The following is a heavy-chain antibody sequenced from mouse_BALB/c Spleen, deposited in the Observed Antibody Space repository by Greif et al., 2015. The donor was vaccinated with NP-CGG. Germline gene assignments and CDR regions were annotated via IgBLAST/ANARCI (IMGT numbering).Heavy chain of an antibody. Sequence: VQLKESGGGLVKPGGSLKLSCAASGFTFSSYTMSWVRQTPEKRLEWVATISSGGSYTYYPDSVKGRFTISRDNAKSTLYLQMSSLKSEDTAMYYCTRGGGNYGFDYWGQGTTLTVSS. V-gene: IGHV5-6-4*01. CDR2: ISSGGSYT. J-gene: IGHJ2*01. CDR1: GFTFSSYT. D-gene: IGHD2-1*01. CDR3: TRGGGNYGFDY.